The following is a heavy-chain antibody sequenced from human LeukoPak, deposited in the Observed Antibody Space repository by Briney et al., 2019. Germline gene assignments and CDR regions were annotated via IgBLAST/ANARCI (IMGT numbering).Heavy chain of an antibody. CDR1: GFTFNSYT. Sequence: GGSLRLSCAASGFTFNSYTMHWVRQAPGKGLEWVAVITYDGNNKYYADSVRGRFTISRDNSKNTLYLQMNSLRGEDTAVYYCARPEGYSLFYYFDYWGQGTLVTVSS. V-gene: IGHV3-30-3*01. J-gene: IGHJ4*02. CDR2: ITYDGNNK. D-gene: IGHD6-13*01. CDR3: ARPEGYSLFYYFDY.